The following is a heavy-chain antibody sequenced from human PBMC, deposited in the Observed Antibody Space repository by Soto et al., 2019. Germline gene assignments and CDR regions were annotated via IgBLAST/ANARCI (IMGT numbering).Heavy chain of an antibody. V-gene: IGHV1-18*01. CDR2: INTYNGNT. D-gene: IGHD3-3*01. CDR1: VYTFTTYG. J-gene: IGHJ6*01. Sequence: ASVKVSCKASVYTFTTYGISWVRHAPGQGLEWMGWINTYNGNTNYAQQLQGRVTMTTDTSTSTAYMELSSLRSEDTAVYYCARGVRTIFGVVFSRPVPKHYGMDVWGQGTTVTVSS. CDR3: ARGVRTIFGVVFSRPVPKHYGMDV.